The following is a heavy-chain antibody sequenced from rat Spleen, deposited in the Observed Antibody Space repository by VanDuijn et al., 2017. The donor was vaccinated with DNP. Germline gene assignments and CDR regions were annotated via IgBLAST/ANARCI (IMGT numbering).Heavy chain of an antibody. CDR2: ISSDGYAP. J-gene: IGHJ2*01. Sequence: EVQLVESGGGLVRPGRSLTLSCAASGFSFSDFHMAWVRQAPTKGLDWVASISSDGYAPYYGDSVKGRFAISRDNAKSTLYLQMNSLRSEDMATYYCIRWNSGHFDYWGQGVMVTVSS. D-gene: IGHD4-3*01. CDR1: GFSFSDFH. CDR3: IRWNSGHFDY. V-gene: IGHV5-22*01.